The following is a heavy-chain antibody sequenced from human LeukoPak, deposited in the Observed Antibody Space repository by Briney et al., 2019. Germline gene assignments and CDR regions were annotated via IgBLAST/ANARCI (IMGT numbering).Heavy chain of an antibody. CDR1: GYTFGIYG. CDR2: IKPYNGDT. V-gene: IGHV1-18*01. Sequence: ASVKVSCKTSGYTFGIYGISWVRQAPGRGLEWMAWIKPYNGDTNYAQDLHARVTLTTDTFTSTAYMEMFSLRSDDTAVYYCVRDGGGESPTTNYWGQGTLVTVSS. CDR3: VRDGGGESPTTNY. D-gene: IGHD3-16*01. J-gene: IGHJ4*02.